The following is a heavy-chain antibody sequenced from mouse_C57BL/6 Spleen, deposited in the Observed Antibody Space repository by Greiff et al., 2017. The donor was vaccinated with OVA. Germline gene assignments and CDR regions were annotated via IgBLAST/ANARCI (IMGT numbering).Heavy chain of an antibody. V-gene: IGHV7-3*01. CDR1: GFTFTDYY. CDR3: ERYEDPYYFDY. CDR2: IRNKANGYTT. Sequence: EVKLMESGGGLVQPGGSLSLSCAASGFTFTDYYMSWVRQPPGKALEWLGFIRNKANGYTTEYSASVKGRFTISRDNSQSILYLQMNALRAEDSATYYCERYEDPYYFDYWGQGTTLTVSS. J-gene: IGHJ2*01.